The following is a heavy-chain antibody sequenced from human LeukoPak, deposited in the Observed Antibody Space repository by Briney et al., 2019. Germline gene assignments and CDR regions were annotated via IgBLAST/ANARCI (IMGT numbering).Heavy chain of an antibody. J-gene: IGHJ4*02. V-gene: IGHV4-38-2*02. Sequence: SETLSLTCTVSGYSISSGYYWGWIRQPLGKGLEWIGEINHSENTDYNPSLKSRVTISVDTSKNQLSLKLSSVTAADTAVYYCARHLRWRTSFSPFDYWGQGTLVTVSS. CDR2: INHSENT. CDR1: GYSISSGYY. CDR3: ARHLRWRTSFSPFDY. D-gene: IGHD3/OR15-3a*01.